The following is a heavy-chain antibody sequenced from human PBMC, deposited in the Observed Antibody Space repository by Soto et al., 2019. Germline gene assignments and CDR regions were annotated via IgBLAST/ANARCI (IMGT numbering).Heavy chain of an antibody. D-gene: IGHD2-21*02. Sequence: LEWMGWINPNSGGTNYAQKFQGWVTMTRDTSISTAYMELSRLRSDDTAVYYCARGYGGSDYGKPDYYSGMDVWVNGTTVTVS. J-gene: IGHJ6*04. CDR2: INPNSGGT. V-gene: IGHV1-2*04. CDR3: ARGYGGSDYGKPDYYSGMDV.